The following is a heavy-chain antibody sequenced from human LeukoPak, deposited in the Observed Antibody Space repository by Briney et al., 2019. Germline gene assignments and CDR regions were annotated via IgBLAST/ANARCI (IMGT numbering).Heavy chain of an antibody. D-gene: IGHD5-12*01. CDR3: ARARRDGYNFDY. Sequence: GGSLRLSCAASGFTFSSYAMSWVRQAPGKGLEWVSAISGSGGSTYYADSVKGRFTISRDNSKNTLYLQMNSLRAEDTAVYYCARARRDGYNFDYWGQGTLVTVSS. V-gene: IGHV3-23*01. J-gene: IGHJ4*02. CDR2: ISGSGGST. CDR1: GFTFSSYA.